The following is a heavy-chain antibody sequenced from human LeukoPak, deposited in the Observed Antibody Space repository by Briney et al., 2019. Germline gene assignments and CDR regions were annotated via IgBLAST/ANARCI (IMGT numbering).Heavy chain of an antibody. CDR1: GGSISSSNW. J-gene: IGHJ4*02. CDR3: ARASGYSSSPFDY. D-gene: IGHD3-3*01. V-gene: IGHV4-4*02. Sequence: SETLSLTCAVSGGSISSSNWWSWVRQPPGKGLEWVGEIYHSGSTNYNPSLKSRVTISVDRSKNQFSLKLSSVTAADTAVYYCARASGYSSSPFDYWGQGTLVTVSS. CDR2: IYHSGST.